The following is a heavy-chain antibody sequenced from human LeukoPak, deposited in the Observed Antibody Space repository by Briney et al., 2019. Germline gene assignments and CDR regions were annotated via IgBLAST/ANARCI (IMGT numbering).Heavy chain of an antibody. V-gene: IGHV4-34*01. CDR3: ARETVAIPV. J-gene: IGHJ4*02. CDR1: GGSFSGYY. CDR2: INHSGST. Sequence: SETLSLTCAVYGGSFSGYYWSWIRQPPGKGLEWIGEINHSGSTNYNPSLKSRVTISVDTSKNQFSLKLSSVTVADTAVYYCARETVAIPVWGQGTLVTVSS. D-gene: IGHD2-2*02.